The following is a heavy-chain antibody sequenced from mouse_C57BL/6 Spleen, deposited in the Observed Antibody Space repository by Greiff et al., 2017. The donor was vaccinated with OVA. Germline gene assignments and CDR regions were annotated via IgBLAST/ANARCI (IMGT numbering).Heavy chain of an antibody. CDR1: GYAFSSYW. CDR3: ARSGSTRAFDY. D-gene: IGHD2-1*01. V-gene: IGHV1-80*01. CDR2: IYPGDGDT. J-gene: IGHJ2*01. Sequence: VPLQESGAELVQPGDSVKISCKASGYAFSSYWMNWVKQRPGKGLEWLGQIYPGDGDTTYNGKFQGKATLTADKSSSTAYMQLSSLTSEDSAVYFGARSGSTRAFDYWGQGTTLTVSS.